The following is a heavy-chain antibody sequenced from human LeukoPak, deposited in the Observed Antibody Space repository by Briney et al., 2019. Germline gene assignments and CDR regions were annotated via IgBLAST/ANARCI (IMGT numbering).Heavy chain of an antibody. Sequence: PSETLSLTCTVSGGSISTSGWTWIRQPPGKGLEWIGDIYYSGRTSYNPSLKSRITISRDTSTKQVSLKVTSVTAADTGAYYCARLGRVAAAGPYYDYYSLDVWGQGTTVTVSS. D-gene: IGHD6-25*01. CDR2: IYYSGRT. CDR1: GGSISTSG. V-gene: IGHV4-59*08. CDR3: ARLGRVAAAGPYYDYYSLDV. J-gene: IGHJ6*02.